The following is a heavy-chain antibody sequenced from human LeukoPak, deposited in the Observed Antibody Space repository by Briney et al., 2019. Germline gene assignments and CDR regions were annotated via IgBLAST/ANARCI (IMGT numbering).Heavy chain of an antibody. CDR1: GFTFSNYG. J-gene: IGHJ3*02. V-gene: IGHV3-30*02. Sequence: GGSLRLSCATSGFTFSNYGMHWIRQAPGKGLEWVAFIRSDESDKYYAESVKGRFTISRDNSRDTLYLQMNSLRAEDTAVYYCAERRRAFDIWGQGTMVTVSS. CDR3: AERRRAFDI. CDR2: IRSDESDK.